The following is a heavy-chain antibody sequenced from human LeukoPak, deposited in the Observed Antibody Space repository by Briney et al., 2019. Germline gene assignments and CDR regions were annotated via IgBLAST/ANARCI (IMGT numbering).Heavy chain of an antibody. Sequence: SVKVSCKASGGTFTSHAITWVRQAPGQGIEWMAGFIPIYGSASYAQKLQGRVTVTSEESTRTVYMALSSLTSEDTAVYYCAGFFYDESPEAFDLWGQGTMVTVSS. CDR2: FIPIYGSA. D-gene: IGHD2/OR15-2a*01. V-gene: IGHV1-69*13. CDR1: GGTFTSHA. CDR3: AGFFYDESPEAFDL. J-gene: IGHJ3*01.